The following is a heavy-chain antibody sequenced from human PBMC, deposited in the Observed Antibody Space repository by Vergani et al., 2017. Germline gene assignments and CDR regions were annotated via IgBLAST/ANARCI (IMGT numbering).Heavy chain of an antibody. V-gene: IGHV3-9*02. CDR3: AKDLGTSSGGGWFDP. CDR1: GFTSAGYA. D-gene: IGHD6-6*01. CDR2: ISWNSNSI. Sequence: EVQLEESGGGLVLPGRSLRLSCVASGFTSAGYAMHWVRQAPGKGLEWVSGISWNSNSIGYADSVKGRFTISRDNAKNSLYFQMNSLRAEDTALYDCAKDLGTSSGGGWFDPWCQGTLVTVSS. J-gene: IGHJ5*02.